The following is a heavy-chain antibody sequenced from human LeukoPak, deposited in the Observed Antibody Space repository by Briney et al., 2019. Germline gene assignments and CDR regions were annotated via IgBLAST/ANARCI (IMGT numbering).Heavy chain of an antibody. Sequence: SQTLSLTCTVSGGSISSGDYYWSWIRQPPGKGLEWIGYIYYSGSTYYSPSLKSRVTISVDTSKNQFSLKLSSVTAADTAVYYCARFPVTKRRYFDYWGQGTLVTVSS. V-gene: IGHV4-30-4*01. CDR2: IYYSGST. CDR1: GGSISSGDYY. CDR3: ARFPVTKRRYFDY. D-gene: IGHD4-17*01. J-gene: IGHJ4*02.